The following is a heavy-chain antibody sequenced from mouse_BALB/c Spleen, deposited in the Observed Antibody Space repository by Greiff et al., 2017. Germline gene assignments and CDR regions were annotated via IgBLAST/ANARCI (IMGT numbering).Heavy chain of an antibody. Sequence: VQLQQYGAELVKPGASVKLSCTASGFNIKDTYMHWVKQRPEQGLEWIGRIDPANGNTKYDPKFQGKATITADTSSNTAYLQLSSLTSEDTAVYYCARRLHYAMDYWGQGTSVTVSS. J-gene: IGHJ4*01. V-gene: IGHV14-3*02. D-gene: IGHD2-13*01. CDR3: ARRLHYAMDY. CDR1: GFNIKDTY. CDR2: IDPANGNT.